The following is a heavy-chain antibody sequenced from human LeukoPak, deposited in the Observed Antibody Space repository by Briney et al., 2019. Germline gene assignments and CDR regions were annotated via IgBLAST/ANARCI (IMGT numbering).Heavy chain of an antibody. CDR1: GYTFTGYY. J-gene: IGHJ3*02. Sequence: ASVKVSCKASGYTFTGYYIHWVRQAPGQGLEWMGWINPNSGGTNYAQKFQGRVTMTRDTSISTAYMELSRLRSDDTAVYYCAREAYYGSGSTDDAFDIWGQGTMVTVSS. V-gene: IGHV1-2*02. D-gene: IGHD3-10*01. CDR3: AREAYYGSGSTDDAFDI. CDR2: INPNSGGT.